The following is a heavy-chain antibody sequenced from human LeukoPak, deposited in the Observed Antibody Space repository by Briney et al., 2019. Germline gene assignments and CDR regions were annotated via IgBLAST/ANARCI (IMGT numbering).Heavy chain of an antibody. CDR2: INHSGST. D-gene: IGHD2-8*01. Sequence: PSETLSLTCAVYGGSFSGYYWSWIRQPPGKGLEWIGEINHSGSTNYNPSLKSRVTISVDTSKNQFSLKLRSVTAADTAVYYCARGPSRMVYAKTKNWFDPWGQGTLVTVSS. CDR3: ARGPSRMVYAKTKNWFDP. V-gene: IGHV4-34*01. CDR1: GGSFSGYY. J-gene: IGHJ5*02.